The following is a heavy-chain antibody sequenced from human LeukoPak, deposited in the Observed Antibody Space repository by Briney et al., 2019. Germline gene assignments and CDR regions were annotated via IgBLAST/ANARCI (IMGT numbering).Heavy chain of an antibody. D-gene: IGHD3-10*01. CDR3: ARHLWFGELLLHYYHYMDV. CDR1: GGSFSGYY. Sequence: SETLSLTCAVYGGSFSGYYWSWIRQPPGKGLEWIGEINHSGSTNYNPSLKSRVTISVDTSNNPFSLKLSSVTAADTAVYYCARHLWFGELLLHYYHYMDVWGKGTTVTISS. J-gene: IGHJ6*03. CDR2: INHSGST. V-gene: IGHV4-34*01.